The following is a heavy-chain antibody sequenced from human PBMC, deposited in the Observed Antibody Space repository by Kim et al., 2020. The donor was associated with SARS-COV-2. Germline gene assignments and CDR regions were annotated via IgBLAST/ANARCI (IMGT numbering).Heavy chain of an antibody. CDR1: GFTFSSYA. Sequence: GGSLRLSCSASGFTFSSYAMHWVRQAPGKGLEYVSAISSNGGSTYYADSVKGRFTISRDNSKTTLYLQMSSLRAEDTAVYYCVKDRQQLVQGYYFDYWGQGTLVTVSS. CDR2: ISSNGGST. D-gene: IGHD6-13*01. CDR3: VKDRQQLVQGYYFDY. V-gene: IGHV3-64D*06. J-gene: IGHJ4*02.